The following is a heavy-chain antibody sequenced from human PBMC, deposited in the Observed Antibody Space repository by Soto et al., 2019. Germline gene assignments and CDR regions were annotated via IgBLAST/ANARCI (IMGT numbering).Heavy chain of an antibody. D-gene: IGHD2-2*02. CDR2: IHYSGNT. J-gene: IGHJ6*02. Sequence: QVQLQESGPGLVKPSETLSLTCSVSGGSISDDYWSWILQTPGKELEWIGFIHYSGNTNYNPSLKSRVTISVDTSKNQLSLKLNSVTAADTAVYYCARDRLYPYYGIDVWGQGTTVTVSS. CDR1: GGSISDDY. CDR3: ARDRLYPYYGIDV. V-gene: IGHV4-59*01.